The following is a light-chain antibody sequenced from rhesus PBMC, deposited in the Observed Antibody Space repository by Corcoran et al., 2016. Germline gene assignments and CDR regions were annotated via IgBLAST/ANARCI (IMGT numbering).Light chain of an antibody. J-gene: IGKJ1*01. CDR2: GAS. CDR3: YQHSSGYT. V-gene: IGKV3-10*01. CDR1: QSVSSY. Sequence: QVILTQSPATLSLSPGERATLSCRASQSVSSYLAWYQQKPGQAPRLLISGASSRANGIPDRFSGSGSGTDFTLTISSLEPEDVGVYHCYQHSSGYTFGQGTKVEIK.